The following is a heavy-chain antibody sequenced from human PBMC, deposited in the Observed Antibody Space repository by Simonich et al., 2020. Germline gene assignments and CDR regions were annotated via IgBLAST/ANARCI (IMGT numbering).Heavy chain of an antibody. J-gene: IGHJ6*02. CDR2: IYHSGST. CDR1: GYSISRGYY. V-gene: IGHV4-38-2*01. D-gene: IGHD6-13*01. CDR3: ARVGYSNYYYYGMDV. Sequence: QVQLQESGPGLVKPSETLSLTCAVSGYSISRGYYWGWIRQPPGKGLEWIGGIYHSGSTYYNPSLKSRVTIAVDPSKNQFSLELSSVSAADTAVYYCARVGYSNYYYYGMDVWGQGTTVTVSS.